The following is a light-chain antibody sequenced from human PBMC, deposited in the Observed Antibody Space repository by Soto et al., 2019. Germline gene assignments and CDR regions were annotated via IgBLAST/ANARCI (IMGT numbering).Light chain of an antibody. CDR3: SSYAGRNRV. Sequence: QSVLTQPPSASGSPGQSVTISCTGTSSDVGGYSYVSWYQQHPGKAPKLMIYEVSKRPSGVPDRFSGSKSGNTASLTVSGLQAEDEADYYCSSYAGRNRVFGTGTKVTVL. V-gene: IGLV2-8*01. CDR1: SSDVGGYSY. CDR2: EVS. J-gene: IGLJ1*01.